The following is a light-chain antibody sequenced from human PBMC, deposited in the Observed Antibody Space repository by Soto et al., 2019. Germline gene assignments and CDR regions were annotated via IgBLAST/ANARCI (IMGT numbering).Light chain of an antibody. Sequence: EIVLTQSPGTLSLSAGERATLSCRASQSINNNYLAWYQQKPGQAPTVLIYGASSRAPGIPDRFSGSGSGTDFTLTISRLEPEDFAVYYCQPYDASPTFGQGTK. J-gene: IGKJ1*01. V-gene: IGKV3-20*01. CDR2: GAS. CDR3: QPYDASPT. CDR1: QSINNNY.